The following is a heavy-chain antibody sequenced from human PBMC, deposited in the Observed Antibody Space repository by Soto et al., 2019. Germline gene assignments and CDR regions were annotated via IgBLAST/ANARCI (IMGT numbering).Heavy chain of an antibody. V-gene: IGHV3-30*18. CDR3: AKDLLELRVSWFDP. D-gene: IGHD1-7*01. CDR2: ISYDGSNK. J-gene: IGHJ5*02. Sequence: PGGSLRLSCAASGFTFSSYGMHWVRQAPGKGLERVAVISYDGSNKYYADSVKGRFTISRDNSKNTLYLQMNSLRAEDTAVYYCAKDLLELRVSWFDPWGQGTLVTVSS. CDR1: GFTFSSYG.